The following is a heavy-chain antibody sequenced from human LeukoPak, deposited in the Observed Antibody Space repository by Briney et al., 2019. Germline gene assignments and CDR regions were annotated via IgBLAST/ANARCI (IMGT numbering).Heavy chain of an antibody. CDR1: GGSFSGYN. D-gene: IGHD5-12*01. V-gene: IGHV4-34*12. CDR3: ARAAPRRLRLAGALWYFDL. Sequence: NPSETLSLTCAVYGGSFSGYNWGWIRQPPGKGLDWIGEIILSGSTNYNPSLKSRVTISVDTSKNQFSLKLSSVTAADTAVYYCARAAPRRLRLAGALWYFDLWGRGTLVTVSS. CDR2: IILSGST. J-gene: IGHJ2*01.